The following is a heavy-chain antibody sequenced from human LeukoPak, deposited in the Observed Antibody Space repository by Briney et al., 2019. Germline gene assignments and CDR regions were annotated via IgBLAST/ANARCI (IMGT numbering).Heavy chain of an antibody. CDR2: IYSGGST. D-gene: IGHD1-26*01. J-gene: IGHJ4*02. CDR1: GFTVSSNY. CDR3: AKDRSGNPTIDY. V-gene: IGHV3-53*05. Sequence: PGGSLRLSCAASGFTVSSNYMSWVRQAPGKGLEWVSVIYSGGSTYYADSVKGRFTISRDNSKNTLYLQMNSLRAEDTALYYCAKDRSGNPTIDYWGQGTLVTVSS.